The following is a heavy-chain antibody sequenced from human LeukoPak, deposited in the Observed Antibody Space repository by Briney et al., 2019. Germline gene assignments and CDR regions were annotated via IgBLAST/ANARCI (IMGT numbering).Heavy chain of an antibody. Sequence: SETLSLTCTVSGGSISSYYWSWIRQPPGKGLEWIGYIYYSGSTNYNPSLKSRVTISVDTSKNQFSLKLSSVTAADTAVYYCARESSHVYGGNAYFDYWGQGTLVTVSS. D-gene: IGHD4-23*01. CDR1: GGSISSYY. CDR3: ARESSHVYGGNAYFDY. J-gene: IGHJ4*02. V-gene: IGHV4-59*01. CDR2: IYYSGST.